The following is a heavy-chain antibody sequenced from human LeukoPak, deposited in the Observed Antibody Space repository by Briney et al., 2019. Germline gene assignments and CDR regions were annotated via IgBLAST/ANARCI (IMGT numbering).Heavy chain of an antibody. CDR1: GFTFSSYA. J-gene: IGHJ4*02. D-gene: IGHD2-2*01. V-gene: IGHV3-23*01. CDR3: AKAAGDIVVVPAAMEGDY. CDR2: ISGSGGST. Sequence: GASLRLSCAASGFTFSSYAMSWVRQAPGKGLEWVSAISGSGGSTYYADSVKGRFTISRDNSKNTLYLQMNSLRAEDTAVYYCAKAAGDIVVVPAAMEGDYWGQGTLVTVSS.